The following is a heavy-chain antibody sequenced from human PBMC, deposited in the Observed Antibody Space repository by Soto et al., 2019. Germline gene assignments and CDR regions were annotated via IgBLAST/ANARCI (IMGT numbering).Heavy chain of an antibody. Sequence: PSETLSLTCAVYGGSFSGYYWSWIRQPPGKGLEWIGEINHSGSANYNPSLKSRVTISVDTSKNQFSLKLSSVTAADTAVYYCARGRSTVRTVTFGYWGQGTLVTVSS. CDR2: INHSGSA. CDR1: GGSFSGYY. CDR3: ARGRSTVRTVTFGY. D-gene: IGHD4-17*01. V-gene: IGHV4-34*01. J-gene: IGHJ4*02.